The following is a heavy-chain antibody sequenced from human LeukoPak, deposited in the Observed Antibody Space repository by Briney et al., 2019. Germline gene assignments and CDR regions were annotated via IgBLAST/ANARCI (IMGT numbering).Heavy chain of an antibody. CDR2: IRQDGSDK. D-gene: IGHD2-15*01. Sequence: AGGSLRLSCAAPGFTFSSNWMSWVRQAPGKGLEWVANIRQDGSDKYYMDSVKGRFTISRDNAKNSLSLQMNSLRVEDTAVYYCARDRDCGDGGCYPHFDYWGQGVRVTVSS. CDR3: ARDRDCGDGGCYPHFDY. V-gene: IGHV3-7*01. CDR1: GFTFSSNW. J-gene: IGHJ4*02.